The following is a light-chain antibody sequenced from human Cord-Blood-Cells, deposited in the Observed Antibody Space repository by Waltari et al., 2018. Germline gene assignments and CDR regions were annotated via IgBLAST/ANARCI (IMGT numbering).Light chain of an antibody. V-gene: IGKV3-11*01. J-gene: IGKJ4*01. CDR2: DAS. CDR3: QQRSNWPLT. CDR1: QCVSSY. Sequence: EIVLTQSPATLSLSPGVRATLSCRASQCVSSYLAWYQQKPGQAPRLLIYDASNRATGIPPRFSGSGSGTDLTRTISSLEPEDFAVYYCQQRSNWPLTFGGGTKVEIK.